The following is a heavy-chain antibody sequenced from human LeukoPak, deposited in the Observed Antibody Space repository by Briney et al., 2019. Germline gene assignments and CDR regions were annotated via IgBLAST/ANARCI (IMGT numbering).Heavy chain of an antibody. CDR1: GYTFTIYG. J-gene: IGHJ4*02. CDR3: ARGCSGGSCSFDY. Sequence: VASVKVSFKAPGYTFTIYGISWVRQAPGQGLEWMGWISAYNGNTNYAQKLQGRVTMTTDTSTSTAYMELRSLRSDDTAVYYCARGCSGGSCSFDYWGQGTLVTVSS. CDR2: ISAYNGNT. V-gene: IGHV1-18*04. D-gene: IGHD2-15*01.